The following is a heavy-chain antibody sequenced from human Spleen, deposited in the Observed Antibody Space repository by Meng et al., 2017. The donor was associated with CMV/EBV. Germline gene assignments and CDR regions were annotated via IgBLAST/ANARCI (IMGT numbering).Heavy chain of an antibody. Sequence: ASVKVSCKASGYTFTGYYMHWVRQAPGQGLEWMGWINPNSGGTNYAQKFQGRVTMTRDTSISTAYMELSRLRSDDTAVYYCARDLRYYESSGPIDYWGQGTLVTVSS. CDR3: ARDLRYYESSGPIDY. D-gene: IGHD3-22*01. CDR2: INPNSGGT. CDR1: GYTFTGYY. J-gene: IGHJ4*02. V-gene: IGHV1-2*02.